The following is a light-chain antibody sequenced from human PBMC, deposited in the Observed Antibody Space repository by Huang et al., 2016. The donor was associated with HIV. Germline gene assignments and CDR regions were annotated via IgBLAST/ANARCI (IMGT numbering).Light chain of an antibody. CDR2: KAS. CDR1: QSISSW. Sequence: DIQMTQSPSTLSASVGDRVTITCRDSQSISSWFAWYQQKPGKAPKLLMYKASNLESGVPSRFSGSGSGTEFTLTISSLQPDDFATYYCQQYDTYPLTFGGGTKVEIK. CDR3: QQYDTYPLT. J-gene: IGKJ4*01. V-gene: IGKV1-5*03.